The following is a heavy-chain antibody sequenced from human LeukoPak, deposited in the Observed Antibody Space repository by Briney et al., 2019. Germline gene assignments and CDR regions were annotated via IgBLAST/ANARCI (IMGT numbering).Heavy chain of an antibody. V-gene: IGHV4-34*01. CDR2: INHSGST. Sequence: SETLSLTCAVYGGSFSGYYWSWIRQPPGKGLEWIGEINHSGSTNYNPSLMSRVTISGDTSKNQFSLNLSSVTAADTAVYFCTRHQTNNYGPGTPFDFWGQGTLVSVSS. J-gene: IGHJ4*02. CDR1: GGSFSGYY. D-gene: IGHD3-10*01. CDR3: TRHQTNNYGPGTPFDF.